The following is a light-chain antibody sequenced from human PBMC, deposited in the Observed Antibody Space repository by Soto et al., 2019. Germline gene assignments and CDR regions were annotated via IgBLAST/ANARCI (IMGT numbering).Light chain of an antibody. CDR2: GAS. CDR1: QSVSSN. CDR3: QQYNNRPPWT. Sequence: EIVMTQSPATLSVSPGEGATLSCRASQSVSSNLAWYQQKPGQAPRLLIYGASTRATGIPARFSGSGSGTEFTLTVSSLQSEDFAVYYCQQYNNRPPWTFGQGTKVDIK. V-gene: IGKV3-15*01. J-gene: IGKJ1*01.